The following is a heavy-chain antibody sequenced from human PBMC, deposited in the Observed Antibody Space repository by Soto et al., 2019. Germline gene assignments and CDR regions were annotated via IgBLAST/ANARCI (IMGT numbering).Heavy chain of an antibody. J-gene: IGHJ4*02. CDR2: IRGSGGTS. Sequence: EVQLVESGGVVVQPGGSLRLSCVASGFTFSSYAMSWVRQAPGKGLEWVSAIRGSGGTSYYADSVKGRFTISRDNSKNTLYLQMNSLRAEDTAVYFCAKDPYRGSYQYNFDFWGQGTLVTVSS. D-gene: IGHD1-26*01. CDR1: GFTFSSYA. V-gene: IGHV3-23*04. CDR3: AKDPYRGSYQYNFDF.